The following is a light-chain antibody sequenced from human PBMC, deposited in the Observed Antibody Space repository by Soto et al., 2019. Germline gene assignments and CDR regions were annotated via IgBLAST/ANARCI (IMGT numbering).Light chain of an antibody. CDR3: QRSYSTPRT. Sequence: DIQMIQSPSSLSASVGDRVTITCRASQSISSYLNWYQQKPGKAPKLLIYAASSLQSGVPSRFSGSGSGTDFTLTIISLQPEDFATYYCQRSYSTPRTFGQGTKLEIK. CDR2: AAS. J-gene: IGKJ2*01. CDR1: QSISSY. V-gene: IGKV1-39*01.